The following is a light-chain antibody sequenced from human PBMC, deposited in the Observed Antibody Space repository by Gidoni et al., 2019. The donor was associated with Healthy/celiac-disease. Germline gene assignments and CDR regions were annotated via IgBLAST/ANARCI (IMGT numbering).Light chain of an antibody. CDR1: QSLLHSNGYNY. V-gene: IGKV2-28*01. CDR3: MQALQTPLT. CDR2: LGS. J-gene: IGKJ3*01. Sequence: DLAMTQSPLSLLVTPGEPASIPYRSSQSLLHSNGYNYLDCYLQKPGQSPQLLIYLGSNRASGVPERFSGSGSGTDFTLKISRVEDEDVGVYYCMQALQTPLTFGPXTKVDIK.